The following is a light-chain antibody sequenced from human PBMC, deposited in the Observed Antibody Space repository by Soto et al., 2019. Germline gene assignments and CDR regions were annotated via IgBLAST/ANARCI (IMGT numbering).Light chain of an antibody. V-gene: IGLV2-14*01. CDR2: EVS. CDR3: SSYTTSTTPWV. J-gene: IGLJ3*02. CDR1: SSDVGYYNY. Sequence: QSALTQPASVSGSPGQSITISCTGTSSDVGYYNYVSWYQQHPGKAPKLMIYEVSNRPSGVSNRFSGSKSGNTASLTISGLQAEDEADYYCSSYTTSTTPWVFGGGTKLTVL.